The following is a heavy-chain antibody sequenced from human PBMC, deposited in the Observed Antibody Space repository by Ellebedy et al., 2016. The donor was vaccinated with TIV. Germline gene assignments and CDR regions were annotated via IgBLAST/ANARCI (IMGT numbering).Heavy chain of an antibody. J-gene: IGHJ4*02. Sequence: GESLKISCKGSGYSFTNYWIGWVRQMPGKGLDWMGTIYLGDSDTRYSPSFQGQITISADKSISTAYLQWSSLTASDTAMYYCANSRDYYFDYWGQGTLVTVSS. D-gene: IGHD5-24*01. CDR3: ANSRDYYFDY. CDR2: IYLGDSDT. CDR1: GYSFTNYW. V-gene: IGHV5-51*01.